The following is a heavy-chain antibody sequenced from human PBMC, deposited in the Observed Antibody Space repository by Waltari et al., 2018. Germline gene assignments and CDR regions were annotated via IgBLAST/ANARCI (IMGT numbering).Heavy chain of an antibody. J-gene: IGHJ6*03. V-gene: IGHV4-4*07. CDR1: GDSVRTNY. Sequence: QVQLQESGPGLVKSSETLSLTCTVSGDSVRTNYWNWIRQPAGKGLEWIGRVDSSASTNSNPSLKSRVAMSVDTSMNQFSLRRNDVTAADTAVYHCARSPLKPGTSGDYYYYYMDVWSKGTTVTVSS. D-gene: IGHD1-7*01. CDR2: VDSSAST. CDR3: ARSPLKPGTSGDYYYYYMDV.